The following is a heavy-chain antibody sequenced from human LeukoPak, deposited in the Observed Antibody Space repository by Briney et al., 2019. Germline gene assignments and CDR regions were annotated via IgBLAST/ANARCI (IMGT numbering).Heavy chain of an antibody. Sequence: GGSLSLSCEAPELTFRDFWRPWFRQPPGKGLVWVALVKGDGRTTIYADSVKGRFTISRDNAKNTLYLQMNSLRADDSGVYYCATGHSYGYDYWGQGVLVTVSS. J-gene: IGHJ4*02. D-gene: IGHD5-18*01. CDR1: ELTFRDFW. CDR3: ATGHSYGYDY. CDR2: VKGDGRTT. V-gene: IGHV3-74*01.